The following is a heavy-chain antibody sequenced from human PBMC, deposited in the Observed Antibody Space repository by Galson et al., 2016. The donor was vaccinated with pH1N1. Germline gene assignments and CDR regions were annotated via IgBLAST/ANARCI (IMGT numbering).Heavy chain of an antibody. CDR1: GYNFNFFA. J-gene: IGHJ4*02. CDR3: AGMLVESPSGDDSGVFDF. D-gene: IGHD4-23*01. CDR2: IIPLLGTP. V-gene: IGHV1-69*10. Sequence: SVKVSCKASGYNFNFFAISWVRQAPGQGLEWLGGIIPLLGTPTYAQRLRGSVTITADRSTTTGYLELGRLTSEDTAVYYCAGMLVESPSGDDSGVFDFWGQGTLVTVSS.